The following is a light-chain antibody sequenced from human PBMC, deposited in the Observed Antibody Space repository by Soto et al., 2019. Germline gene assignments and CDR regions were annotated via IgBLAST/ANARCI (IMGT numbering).Light chain of an antibody. CDR3: SSYTTTSTVV. V-gene: IGLV2-14*03. Sequence: QSALTQPASVSGSPGQSITISCTGTSSDVGGYNYVSWYQHHPGKAPKLMIYDVTNRPSGVSNRFSGSKSGNTASLTISGFQSEDEASYYCSSYTTTSTVVFGGGTKLTVL. J-gene: IGLJ2*01. CDR2: DVT. CDR1: SSDVGGYNY.